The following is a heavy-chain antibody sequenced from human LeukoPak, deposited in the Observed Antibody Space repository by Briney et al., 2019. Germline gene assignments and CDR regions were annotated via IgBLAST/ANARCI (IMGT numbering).Heavy chain of an antibody. V-gene: IGHV1-69*13. J-gene: IGHJ4*02. Sequence: VASVKVSCKASGGTFSSYAISWVRQAPGQGLEWMGGIIPIFGTANYAQKFQGRVTITADESTSTAYMELSSLRSEDTAVYYCAREGSGRYLDYWGQGTLVTVSS. CDR2: IIPIFGTA. CDR1: GGTFSSYA. CDR3: AREGSGRYLDY.